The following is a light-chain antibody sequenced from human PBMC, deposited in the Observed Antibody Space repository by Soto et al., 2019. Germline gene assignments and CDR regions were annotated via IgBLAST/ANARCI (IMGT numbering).Light chain of an antibody. CDR1: SSDVGGYNY. CDR2: DVS. CDR3: CSYAGRL. Sequence: QPVLTQPRSVSGSPGQSVTISCTGTSSDVGGYNYVSWYQQHPGKAPKLMIYDVSKRPSGVPDRFSGSKSGNTASLTISGLQAEDEADYYCCSYAGRLFGGGTKVTVL. J-gene: IGLJ2*01. V-gene: IGLV2-11*01.